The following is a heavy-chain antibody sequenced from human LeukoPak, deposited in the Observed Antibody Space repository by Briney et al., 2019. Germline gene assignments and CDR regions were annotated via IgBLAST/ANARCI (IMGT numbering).Heavy chain of an antibody. CDR3: ARSSSPLYTNSSWFDP. D-gene: IGHD6-6*01. V-gene: IGHV4-30-2*01. J-gene: IGHJ5*02. Sequence: SETLSLTCTVSGGSISSGGYYWSWIRQPPGKGLEWIGYIYHSGSTYYNLSLKSRVTISVDRSKNQFSLKVSSVTAADTAVYYCARSSSPLYTNSSWFDPWGQGTLVTVSS. CDR2: IYHSGST. CDR1: GGSISSGGYY.